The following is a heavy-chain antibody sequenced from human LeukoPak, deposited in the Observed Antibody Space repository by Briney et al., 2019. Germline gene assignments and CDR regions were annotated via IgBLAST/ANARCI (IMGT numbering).Heavy chain of an antibody. CDR3: AKDPYSYGCYFDS. CDR2: ICYDGRDK. CDR1: GFTFSGCG. Sequence: PGRSLRLSCAASGFTFSGCGMHWVRQAPAKGLEWVAFICYDGRDKYYADSAKRQFTISRDTSKNTLYLQTNSLRAEDAAVYYWAKDPYSYGCYFDSLGQGGLVTVSS. J-gene: IGHJ4*02. D-gene: IGHD5-18*01. V-gene: IGHV3-30*02.